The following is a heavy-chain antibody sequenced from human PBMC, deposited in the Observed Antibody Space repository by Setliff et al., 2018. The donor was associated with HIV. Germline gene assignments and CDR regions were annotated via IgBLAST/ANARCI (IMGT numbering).Heavy chain of an antibody. Sequence: ASVKVSCKASGYTFTSYNINWVRQATGQGLEWVQQATGQGLEWRGWMNPNSGNTDYAQKFQGRVTITRYTSISTAYMELSSLRSEDTAVYYCARVRLSMVRGPFDAFDIWGQGTMVTVSS. CDR2: MNPNSGNT. CDR1: GYTFTSYN. J-gene: IGHJ3*02. CDR3: ARVRLSMVRGPFDAFDI. D-gene: IGHD3-10*01. V-gene: IGHV1-8*03.